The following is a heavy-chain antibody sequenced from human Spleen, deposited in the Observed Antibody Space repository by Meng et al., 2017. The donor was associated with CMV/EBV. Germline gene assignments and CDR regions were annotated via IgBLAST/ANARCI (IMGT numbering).Heavy chain of an antibody. Sequence: CAASGFAFTRYSMHWVRQAPGKGLEWLAIISFDGTNIYYADSVRGRFTLSRDNSKNTVFLQMTNLRADDTAVYYCARVDTAYDLPFDYWGQGTLVTVSS. D-gene: IGHD3-3*01. V-gene: IGHV3-30*04. CDR2: ISFDGTNI. J-gene: IGHJ4*02. CDR1: GFAFTRYS. CDR3: ARVDTAYDLPFDY.